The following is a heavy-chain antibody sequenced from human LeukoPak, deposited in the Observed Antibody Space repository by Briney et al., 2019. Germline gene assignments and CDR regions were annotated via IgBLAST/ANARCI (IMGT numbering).Heavy chain of an antibody. D-gene: IGHD4-17*01. J-gene: IGHJ6*02. Sequence: GGSLRLSCAASGFTFSDYWMHWVRQAPGKGLVWVSRINSDGSSTSYADSVKGRFTISRDNAKNTLYLQMNSLRAEDTGVYYCARTTTVTAQYYYYGMDVWGQGTTVTVSS. CDR2: INSDGSST. CDR1: GFTFSDYW. CDR3: ARTTTVTAQYYYYGMDV. V-gene: IGHV3-74*01.